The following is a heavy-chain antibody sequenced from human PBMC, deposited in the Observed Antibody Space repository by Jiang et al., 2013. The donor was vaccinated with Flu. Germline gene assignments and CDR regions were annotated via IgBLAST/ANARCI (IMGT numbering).Heavy chain of an antibody. CDR3: ARVRRGTYYEKWFDP. CDR2: IDWDDDK. V-gene: IGHV2-70*11. J-gene: IGHJ5*02. Sequence: KPTQTLTLTCTFSGFSLTTSGMCVSWIRQPPGKALEWLARIDWDDDKWYSTSLRTRLTTSKDTSKSQVVLTMTNMDPEDTATYYCARVRRGTYYEKWFDPWGQGTLVTVSS. CDR1: GFSLTTSGMC. D-gene: IGHD1-26*01.